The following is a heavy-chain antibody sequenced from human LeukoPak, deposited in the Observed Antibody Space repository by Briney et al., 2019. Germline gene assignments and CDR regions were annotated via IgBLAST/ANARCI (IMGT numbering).Heavy chain of an antibody. Sequence: YPSETLSLTCTVSGGSISSYYWSWIRQPPGKGLEWIGYIYYSGSTNYNPSLKSRVTISVDTSKNQFSLKLSSVTAADTAVYYCARLGSGGNIDYYYYYYMDVWGKGTTVTISS. J-gene: IGHJ6*03. CDR3: ARLGSGGNIDYYYYYYMDV. CDR2: IYYSGST. V-gene: IGHV4-59*01. D-gene: IGHD4-23*01. CDR1: GGSISSYY.